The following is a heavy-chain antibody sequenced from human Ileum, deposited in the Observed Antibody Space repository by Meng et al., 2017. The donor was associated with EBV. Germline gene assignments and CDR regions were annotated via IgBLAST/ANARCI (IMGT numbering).Heavy chain of an antibody. V-gene: IGHV4-28*01. CDR2: IYYSGST. J-gene: IGHJ4*02. CDR1: GYSISSTNW. D-gene: IGHD3-22*01. Sequence: QVQLQESGPGLVKPSAPLSLTCAVSGYSISSTNWWGWIRQPPGKGLVWIGYIYYSGSTSYNPSLKSRVTMSVDTSKNQFSLNLNSVTAVDTAVYYCARNVPGTSAYYDWGQGTLVTVSS. CDR3: ARNVPGTSAYYD.